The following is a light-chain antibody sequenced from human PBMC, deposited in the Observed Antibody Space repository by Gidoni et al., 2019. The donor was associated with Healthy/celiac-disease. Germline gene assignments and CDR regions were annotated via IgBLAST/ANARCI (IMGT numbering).Light chain of an antibody. CDR1: NIGSKN. Sequence: SYELTQPLSVSVALGQTARITCGGNNIGSKNVHWYQQKPGQAPVLVIYRDSNRPSGIPERFSGSNSGNTATLTSSRAQAGDEADYYCQVWDSSPRVFGGGTKLTVL. CDR2: RDS. V-gene: IGLV3-9*01. CDR3: QVWDSSPRV. J-gene: IGLJ2*01.